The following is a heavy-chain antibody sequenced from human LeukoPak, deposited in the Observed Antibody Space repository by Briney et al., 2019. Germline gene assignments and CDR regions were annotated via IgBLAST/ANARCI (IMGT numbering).Heavy chain of an antibody. CDR3: ARDHAQGWFGGEVYGMDV. Sequence: GGSLRLSCAASGFTFSSYSMNWVRQAPGKGLEWVSSISSSSSYIYYAVSLKGRFTISRDNAKNSLYLQMNSLRAEDTAVYYCARDHAQGWFGGEVYGMDVWGQGTTVTVSS. V-gene: IGHV3-21*01. CDR2: ISSSSSYI. D-gene: IGHD3-10*01. J-gene: IGHJ6*02. CDR1: GFTFSSYS.